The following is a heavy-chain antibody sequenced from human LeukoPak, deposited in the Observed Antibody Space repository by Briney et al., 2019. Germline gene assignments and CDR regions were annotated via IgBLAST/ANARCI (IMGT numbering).Heavy chain of an antibody. Sequence: GGSLRLSCGGSGFTFKSFSMHWVRQAPGKGLEWVSSISSSSSYIYYADSAKGRFTISRDNAKNSLYLQMNSLRAEDTAVYYCARKRVADYYFDYWGQGTLVTVSS. CDR1: GFTFKSFS. D-gene: IGHD6-19*01. V-gene: IGHV3-21*01. CDR3: ARKRVADYYFDY. CDR2: ISSSSSYI. J-gene: IGHJ4*02.